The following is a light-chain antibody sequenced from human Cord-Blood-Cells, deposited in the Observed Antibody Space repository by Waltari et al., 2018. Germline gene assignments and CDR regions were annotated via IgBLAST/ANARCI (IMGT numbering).Light chain of an antibody. J-gene: IGLJ3*02. V-gene: IGLV2-14*03. CDR2: GVS. CDR1: STDVGGYNY. CDR3: SSYTRSSTLEV. Sequence: QSALTPPDSVSGSPGQSISISCTGTSTDVGGYNYVSWYQQHPGNAPKLMIYGVSKRPLGVLNRCSGPKSGNTASLTISGLQAEDEADDYCSSYTRSSTLEVFCGGTMLTVL.